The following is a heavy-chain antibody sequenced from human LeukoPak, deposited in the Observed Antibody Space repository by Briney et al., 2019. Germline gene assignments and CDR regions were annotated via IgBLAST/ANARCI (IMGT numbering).Heavy chain of an antibody. CDR1: GGSISSRSYY. V-gene: IGHV4-39*01. CDR3: ARGLGGSGWYFFSYNWFDP. D-gene: IGHD6-19*01. Sequence: SETLSLTCTVSGGSISSRSYYWGWIRQPPGKGLEWIGIIYYSGSTYSNPSLRSRVTISVDTSKNQFSLKLSSVTAADTAVYYCARGLGGSGWYFFSYNWFDPWGQGTLVTVSS. J-gene: IGHJ5*02. CDR2: IYYSGST.